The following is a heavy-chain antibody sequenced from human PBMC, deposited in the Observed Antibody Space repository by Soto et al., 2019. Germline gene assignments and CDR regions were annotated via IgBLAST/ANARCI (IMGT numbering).Heavy chain of an antibody. CDR2: ISGSGGST. CDR3: AKDRGVGYAADSFDY. D-gene: IGHD5-12*01. J-gene: IGHJ4*02. V-gene: IGHV3-23*01. Sequence: EVQLLESGGGLVQPGGSLRLSCAASGFTFSSYAMSWVRQAPGKGLEWVSAISGSGGSTYYADSVKGRFTISRDDSKNTLYLQMNSLRAEDTAVYYCAKDRGVGYAADSFDYWGQGTLVTVSS. CDR1: GFTFSSYA.